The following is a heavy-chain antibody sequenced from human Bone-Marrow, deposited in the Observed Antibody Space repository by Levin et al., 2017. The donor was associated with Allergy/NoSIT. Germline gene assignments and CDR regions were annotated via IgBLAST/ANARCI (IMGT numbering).Heavy chain of an antibody. CDR1: GFSLSNSDVG. CDR3: IRTWVRGIVGDY. Sequence: ESGPTLVKPTQTLTLTCTFSGFSLSNSDVGVGWVRQPPGKAPEWLASIYWDDDKLYSSSLKGRLTLTKDTSKNQVVLTMTRMDPVDTATYYCIRTWVRGIVGDYWGQGTLVTVSS. D-gene: IGHD3-10*01. V-gene: IGHV2-5*02. J-gene: IGHJ4*02. CDR2: IYWDDDK.